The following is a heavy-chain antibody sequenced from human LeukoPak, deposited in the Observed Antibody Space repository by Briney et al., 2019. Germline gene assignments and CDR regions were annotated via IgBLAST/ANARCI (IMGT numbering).Heavy chain of an antibody. J-gene: IGHJ4*02. CDR1: GGSISSGGYY. D-gene: IGHD5-12*01. V-gene: IGHV4-31*03. CDR3: ARVRGKSYSGYDY. Sequence: PSETLSLTCTVSGGSISSGGYYWSWTRQHPGKGLEWIGYIYYSGSTYYNPSLKSRVTISVDTSKNQFSLKLSSVTAADTAVYYCARVRGKSYSGYDYWGQGTLVTVSS. CDR2: IYYSGST.